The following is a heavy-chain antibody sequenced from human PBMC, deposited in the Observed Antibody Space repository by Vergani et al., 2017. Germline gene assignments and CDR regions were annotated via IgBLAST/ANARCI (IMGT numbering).Heavy chain of an antibody. Sequence: VQLVQSGPEVKKPGASVKVSCKASVYTFTSYYIHWVRQAPGQGLEWMGIINPSGGSTSYAQKFQGRVTMTRDTSTSTVYMQLSSLRSEDTAVYFCAIIMVRGMVFDYWGQGTLVTVSS. CDR2: INPSGGST. CDR3: AIIMVRGMVFDY. J-gene: IGHJ4*02. D-gene: IGHD3-10*01. V-gene: IGHV1-46*03. CDR1: VYTFTSYY.